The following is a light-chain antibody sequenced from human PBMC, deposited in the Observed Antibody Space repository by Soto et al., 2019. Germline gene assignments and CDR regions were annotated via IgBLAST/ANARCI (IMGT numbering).Light chain of an antibody. CDR1: QGIRHY. CDR3: LQDYNYPLT. V-gene: IGKV1-6*01. Sequence: AIPMTQSPSSLSASVGDRVTITCRASQGIRHYLGWYQQKPGNAPKLLIYAASSLQSGVPSRFSGSGSGTDFTLTSSSLQPEDFATYDCLQDYNYPLTFGGGTKLEIK. J-gene: IGKJ4*01. CDR2: AAS.